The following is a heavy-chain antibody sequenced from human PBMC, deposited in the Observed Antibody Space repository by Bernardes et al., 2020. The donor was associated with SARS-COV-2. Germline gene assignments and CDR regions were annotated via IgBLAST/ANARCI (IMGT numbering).Heavy chain of an antibody. D-gene: IGHD3-22*01. CDR2: IYSGGST. J-gene: IGHJ4*02. CDR3: ARGRDSSGYNSDYYFDY. V-gene: IGHV3-66*01. Sequence: GGSLRLSFAASGFTVSSNYMNWVRQAPGKGLEWVSVIYSGGSTYYADSVKGRFTISRDKSKNTLYVLMNSLRAEDTAVYYCARGRDSSGYNSDYYFDYWGQGTLVTVSS. CDR1: GFTVSSNY.